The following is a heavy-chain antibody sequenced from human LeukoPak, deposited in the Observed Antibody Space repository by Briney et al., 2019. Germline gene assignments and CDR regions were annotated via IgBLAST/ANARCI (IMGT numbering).Heavy chain of an antibody. Sequence: SDPLSLTCTLSGGPISCYYWSWLRPPPGEGLGWFGYIYYSGSTHYNPSLKSRVNISVDTYKNLFSLKLSSVTAADAAVYYCARHGAIAVAGRGRRRYYFDYWGQGTLVTVSS. J-gene: IGHJ4*01. D-gene: IGHD6-19*01. CDR3: ARHGAIAVAGRGRRRYYFDY. CDR1: GGPISCYY. V-gene: IGHV4-59*08. CDR2: IYYSGST.